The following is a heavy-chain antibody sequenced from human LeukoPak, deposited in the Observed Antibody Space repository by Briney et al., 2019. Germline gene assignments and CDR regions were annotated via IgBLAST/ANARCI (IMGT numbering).Heavy chain of an antibody. J-gene: IGHJ4*02. CDR1: GFTFSSYA. D-gene: IGHD2-21*01. Sequence: GGSLRLSCAASGFTFSSYAMHWVRQAPGKGLEWVAVISYDGSNKYYADSVKGRFTISRDNSKNTLYLQMNSLRAEDTAVYYCARGGYWGGDNFDYWGQGTLVTVSS. V-gene: IGHV3-30-3*01. CDR2: ISYDGSNK. CDR3: ARGGYWGGDNFDY.